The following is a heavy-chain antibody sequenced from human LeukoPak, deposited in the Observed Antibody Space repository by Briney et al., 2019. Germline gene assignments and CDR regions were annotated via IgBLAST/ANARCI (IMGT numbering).Heavy chain of an antibody. CDR1: GGSFSGYY. CDR2: INHSGST. CDR3: AGARRRFDP. J-gene: IGHJ5*02. Sequence: PSETLSLTCAVYGGSFSGYYWSWIRQPPGKGLEWIGEINHSGSTNYNPSLKSRVTISVDTSKNQFSLKLSSVTAADTAVYYCAGARRRFDPWGQGTLVTVSS. V-gene: IGHV4-34*01.